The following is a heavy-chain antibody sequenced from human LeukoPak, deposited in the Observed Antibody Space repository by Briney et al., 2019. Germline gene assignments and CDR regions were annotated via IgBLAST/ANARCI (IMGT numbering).Heavy chain of an antibody. Sequence: ASVKVSCKTSGYTFTSYAISWVRQAPGQGLECMGWISTYTGNTDYAQKLQGRVTMTTDTSTSTAYMELRSLRSDDTAVYYCARVLVVSADGFDIWGQGTMVTVSS. D-gene: IGHD3-22*01. CDR1: GYTFTSYA. V-gene: IGHV1-18*01. CDR3: ARVLVVSADGFDI. CDR2: ISTYTGNT. J-gene: IGHJ3*02.